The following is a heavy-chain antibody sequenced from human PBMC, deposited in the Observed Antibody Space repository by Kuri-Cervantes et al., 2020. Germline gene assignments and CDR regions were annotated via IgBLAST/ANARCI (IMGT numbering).Heavy chain of an antibody. V-gene: IGHV1-2*02. CDR2: INPNSGGT. J-gene: IGHJ4*02. CDR3: ARIPRFPMIVVVSPFDY. Sequence: ASVKVSCKASGYTFTGYYMHWVRQAPGQGLEWMGWINPNSGGTNYAQKFQGRVTMTRDTSISTAYMELSRLRSDDTAVYYCARIPRFPMIVVVSPFDYWGQGTLVTVSS. D-gene: IGHD3-22*01. CDR1: GYTFTGYY.